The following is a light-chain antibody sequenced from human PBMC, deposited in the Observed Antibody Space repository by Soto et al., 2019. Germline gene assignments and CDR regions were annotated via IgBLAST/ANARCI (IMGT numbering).Light chain of an antibody. J-gene: IGLJ1*01. CDR2: DVT. CDR3: ASYAGYYV. V-gene: IGLV2-11*01. Sequence: QSVLTQPRSVSVSPGQSVTISCTGTSSDVGGSDYVSWCQHHPGKAPKLVIYDVTKRPSGVPDRFSGSKSGNTASLTISGLQAEDEADYYCASYAGYYVFGTGTKVTVL. CDR1: SSDVGGSDY.